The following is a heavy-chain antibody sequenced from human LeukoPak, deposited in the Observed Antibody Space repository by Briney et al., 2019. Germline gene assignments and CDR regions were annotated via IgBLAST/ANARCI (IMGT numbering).Heavy chain of an antibody. CDR3: ATDVPAASIFGY. V-gene: IGHV3-74*01. CDR2: ISSDGSNT. Sequence: GGSLRLSCAASGFTFSTYWMHWVRQAPGTGLVWVSLISSDGSNTNYADSVKGRFTISRDNAKNTLYLQMNSLRAEDTAVYYCATDVPAASIFGYWGQGTLVTVSS. J-gene: IGHJ4*02. D-gene: IGHD2-2*01. CDR1: GFTFSTYW.